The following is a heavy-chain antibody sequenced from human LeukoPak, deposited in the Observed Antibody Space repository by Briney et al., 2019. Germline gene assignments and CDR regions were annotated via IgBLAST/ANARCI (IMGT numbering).Heavy chain of an antibody. CDR2: ISSSSSYI. Sequence: GGSLRLSCATSGFTFTDYYMSWIRQAPGKGLEWVSYISSSSSYIYYADSVKGRFTISRDNAKNSLYLQMNSLRAEDTAVYYCARDGYSIPVYYFDYWGQGTTVTVSS. CDR1: GFTFTDYY. CDR3: ARDGYSIPVYYFDY. D-gene: IGHD3-22*01. V-gene: IGHV3-11*06. J-gene: IGHJ4*03.